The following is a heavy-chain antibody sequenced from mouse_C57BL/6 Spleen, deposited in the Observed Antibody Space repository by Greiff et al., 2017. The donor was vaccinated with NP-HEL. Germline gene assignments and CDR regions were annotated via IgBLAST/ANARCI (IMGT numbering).Heavy chain of an antibody. CDR1: GYTFTSYW. CDR3: ARFRDSNYAFAD. CDR2: IYPGSGST. J-gene: IGHJ3*01. V-gene: IGHV1-55*01. D-gene: IGHD2-5*01. Sequence: QVQLQQPGAELVKPGASVKMSCKASGYTFTSYWITWVKQRPGQGLEWIGDIYPGSGSTNYNEKFKSKATLTVDTSSSTAYMQLSSLTSEDSAVYYCARFRDSNYAFADWGKGTLVTVSA.